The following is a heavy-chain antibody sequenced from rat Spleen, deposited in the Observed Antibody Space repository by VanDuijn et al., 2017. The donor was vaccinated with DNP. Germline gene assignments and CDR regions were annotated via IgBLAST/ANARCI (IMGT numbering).Heavy chain of an antibody. J-gene: IGHJ2*01. V-gene: IGHV5-7*01. Sequence: EVQLVESGGGLVQPGRSLKLSCSASGFTFTNYAMAWVRQSPKMGLEWVETIIYDGSHTFYRDSVQGRFIISRDNAKTTLNLQMNSLRSEDTATYYCARDAGSSAYFDYWGQGVMVTVSS. CDR1: GFTFTNYA. CDR3: ARDAGSSAYFDY. D-gene: IGHD1-4*01. CDR2: IIYDGSHT.